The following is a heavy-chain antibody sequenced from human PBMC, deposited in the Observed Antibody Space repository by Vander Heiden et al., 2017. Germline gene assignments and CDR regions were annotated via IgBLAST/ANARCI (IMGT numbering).Heavy chain of an antibody. D-gene: IGHD1-20*01. CDR1: GFSFSSYS. CDR3: SEEGPVGYNWNADY. Sequence: EVQLVESGGGLVQPGGSLRLSCAASGFSFSSYSMNWVRQAPGKGLEWVAYIRATSETIYYADSVKGRFTISRDNAKNSLYLQMTRLSEEDTAVYYCSEEGPVGYNWNADYCVQVVLGPVS. CDR2: IRATSETI. V-gene: IGHV3-48*02. J-gene: IGHJ4*02.